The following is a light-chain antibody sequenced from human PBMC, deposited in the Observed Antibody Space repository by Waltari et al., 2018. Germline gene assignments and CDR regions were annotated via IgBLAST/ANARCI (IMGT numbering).Light chain of an antibody. CDR3: CSHAGNDVCL. Sequence: QSALTQPASVSGSLGQSVTISCAGTCKDVGTYNSVSWYQQHPGKAPKFLIFDVTARPSGVSNRFSGSKSGNTASLTISGLQAEDEADYYCCSHAGNDVCLFGGGTKLTVL. J-gene: IGLJ3*02. V-gene: IGLV2-23*02. CDR1: CKDVGTYNS. CDR2: DVT.